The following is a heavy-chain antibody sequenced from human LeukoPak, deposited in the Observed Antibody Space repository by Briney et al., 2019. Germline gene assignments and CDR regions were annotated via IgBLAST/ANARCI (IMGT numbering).Heavy chain of an antibody. CDR2: IYPRDGST. CDR3: ARDQEGFDY. CDR1: GYTFTNNY. V-gene: IGHV1-46*01. Sequence: ASVKASRKASGYTFTNNYLHWVRQAPGQGLEWMGMIYPRDGSTSYAQNFQGRVTVTRDTSTTTVHMELRGLRSEDTAVYYCARDQEGFDYWGQGTVVTVSS. J-gene: IGHJ4*02.